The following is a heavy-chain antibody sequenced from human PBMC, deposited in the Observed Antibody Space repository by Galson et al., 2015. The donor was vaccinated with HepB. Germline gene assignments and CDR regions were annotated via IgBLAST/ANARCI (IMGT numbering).Heavy chain of an antibody. D-gene: IGHD3-22*01. V-gene: IGHV4-34*01. J-gene: IGHJ4*02. Sequence: LSLTCAVYGGSFSGYYWSWIRQPPGKGLEWIGEINHSGSTNYNPSLKSRVTISVDTSKNQFSLKLSSVTAADTAVYYCAGGQRGGYYRNLDYWGQGTLVTVSS. CDR3: AGGQRGGYYRNLDY. CDR2: INHSGST. CDR1: GGSFSGYY.